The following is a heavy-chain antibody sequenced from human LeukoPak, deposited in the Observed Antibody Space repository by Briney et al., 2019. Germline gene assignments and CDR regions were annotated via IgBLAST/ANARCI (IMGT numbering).Heavy chain of an antibody. CDR3: ARLYGDYAYVQS. D-gene: IGHD4-17*01. CDR1: GYSFSDYW. Sequence: GESLKISCKTSGYSFSDYWIGWVRQMPGRGLECMGIVFPGDSDTRYSPSFEGRVTISVDESISTAYLQWSSLKASDTAMYYCARLYGDYAYVQSWAQGTLVTVSS. V-gene: IGHV5-51*01. CDR2: VFPGDSDT. J-gene: IGHJ1*01.